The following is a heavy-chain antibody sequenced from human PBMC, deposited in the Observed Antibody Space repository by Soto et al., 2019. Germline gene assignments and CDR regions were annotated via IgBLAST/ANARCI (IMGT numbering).Heavy chain of an antibody. D-gene: IGHD6-6*01. CDR3: ARLRAPRRQLISMSFHI. CDR2: IYPGDSDT. Sequence: PGESLKISCNGSGYSFTSYWIGWVRQMPGKGLEWMGIIYPGDSDTRYSPSFQGQVTISADKSISTAYLQWSSLKASDTAMYYCARLRAPRRQLISMSFHIWGLGTLVTVSS. V-gene: IGHV5-51*01. J-gene: IGHJ3*02. CDR1: GYSFTSYW.